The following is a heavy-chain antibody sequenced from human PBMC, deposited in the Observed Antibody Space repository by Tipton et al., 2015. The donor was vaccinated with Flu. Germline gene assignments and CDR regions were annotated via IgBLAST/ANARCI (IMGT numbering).Heavy chain of an antibody. V-gene: IGHV4-61*01. CDR2: IYDIGST. CDR3: ARDQVEICTNAGCSSWFDP. D-gene: IGHD2-8*01. Sequence: TLSLTCTVSGGSVSGGSYYWSWIRQPPGKGLEWIGYIYDIGSTNYNPSLKSRVTISLDTSKNQFSLKLTSVIAADTAVYYCARDQVEICTNAGCSSWFDPWGQGPLVTVSS. J-gene: IGHJ5*02. CDR1: GGSVSGGSYY.